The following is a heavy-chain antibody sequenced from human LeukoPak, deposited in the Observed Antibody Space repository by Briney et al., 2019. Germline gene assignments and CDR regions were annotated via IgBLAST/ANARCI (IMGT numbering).Heavy chain of an antibody. CDR2: IYYSGST. CDR3: ARLSQLLWFGELSNWFDP. V-gene: IGHV4-39*01. CDR1: GGSISSSSYY. J-gene: IGHJ5*02. D-gene: IGHD3-10*01. Sequence: PSETLSLTCTVSGGSISSSSYYWGWIRQPPGKGLEWIGSIYYSGSTYYNPSLKSRVTISVDTSKNQFSLKLSSVTAADTAVYYCARLSQLLWFGELSNWFDPWGQGTLVTVSS.